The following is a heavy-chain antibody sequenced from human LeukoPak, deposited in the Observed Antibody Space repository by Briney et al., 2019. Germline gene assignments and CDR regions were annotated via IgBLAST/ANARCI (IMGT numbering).Heavy chain of an antibody. CDR3: ARGRSNRSRIRSFEPLDY. Sequence: SETLSLTCTVSGGSISSSSYYWSWIRQPPGKGLEWIGEINHSGSTNYNPSLKSRVTISVDTSKNQFSLKLSSVTAADTAVYYCARGRSNRSRIRSFEPLDYWGQGTLVTVSS. CDR2: INHSGST. CDR1: GGSISSSSYY. J-gene: IGHJ4*02. V-gene: IGHV4-39*07. D-gene: IGHD3-16*02.